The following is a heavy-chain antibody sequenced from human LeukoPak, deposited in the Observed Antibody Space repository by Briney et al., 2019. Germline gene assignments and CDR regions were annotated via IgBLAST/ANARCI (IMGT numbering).Heavy chain of an antibody. CDR2: INHSGST. D-gene: IGHD6-19*01. J-gene: IGHJ4*02. CDR3: ARASVAGFDY. CDR1: GGSFSGYY. V-gene: IGHV4-34*01. Sequence: SETLSLTCAVYGGSFSGYYWSWIRQPPGKGLEWIGEINHSGSTNYNPSLKSRVTISVDTSKNQFSLKLSSVAAADTAVYYCARASVAGFDYWGQGTLVTVSS.